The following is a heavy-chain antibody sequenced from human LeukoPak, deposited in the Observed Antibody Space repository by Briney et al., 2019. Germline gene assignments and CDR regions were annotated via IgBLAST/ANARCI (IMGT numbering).Heavy chain of an antibody. CDR1: GFTFSSYW. Sequence: GGSLRLSCAASGFTFSSYWMHRVRQAPGKGLVWVSRINTDGSRTDYADSVKGRFTISRDNAKNTLYLQMNSLRAEDTAVYYCARGLHWFDPWGQGTLVTVSS. D-gene: IGHD2-15*01. J-gene: IGHJ5*02. V-gene: IGHV3-74*01. CDR3: ARGLHWFDP. CDR2: INTDGSRT.